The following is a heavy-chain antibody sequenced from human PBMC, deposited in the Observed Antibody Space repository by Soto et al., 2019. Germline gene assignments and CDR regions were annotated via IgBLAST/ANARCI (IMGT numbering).Heavy chain of an antibody. Sequence: PGGSLRLSCAASGFTFSSYWISWVRQAPGKGLEWVANIKQDGSEKYYVDSVKGRFTISRDNAKKSLYLQMNSLRAEDTAVYYCARDHGLHKAMVDYWGQGTLVTVSS. V-gene: IGHV3-7*03. J-gene: IGHJ4*02. CDR2: IKQDGSEK. CDR3: ARDHGLHKAMVDY. D-gene: IGHD5-18*01. CDR1: GFTFSSYW.